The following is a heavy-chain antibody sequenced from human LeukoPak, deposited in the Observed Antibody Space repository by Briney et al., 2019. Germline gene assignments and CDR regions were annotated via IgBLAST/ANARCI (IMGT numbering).Heavy chain of an antibody. CDR1: GYTSTNYG. CDR3: ARVETMVRGGCDYYYYGMDV. D-gene: IGHD3-10*01. CDR2: ISGYNGNT. J-gene: IGHJ6*04. V-gene: IGHV1-18*04. Sequence: ASVKVSCKASGYTSTNYGISWVRQAPGQGLEWMGWISGYNGNTNYAQKVQGRVTMTTDTSTSTAYMELRSLRSDDTAVYYCARVETMVRGGCDYYYYGMDVWGKGTTVTVSA.